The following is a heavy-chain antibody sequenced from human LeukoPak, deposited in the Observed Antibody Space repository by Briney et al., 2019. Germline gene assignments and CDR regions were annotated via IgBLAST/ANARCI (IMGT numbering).Heavy chain of an antibody. CDR2: IWYDGSNK. CDR1: GFTFSSYG. V-gene: IGHV3-33*06. CDR3: AKDPGGPDFYYYYMDV. J-gene: IGHJ6*03. Sequence: PGGSLRLSCAASGFTFSSYGMHWVRQAPGKGLEWVAVIWYDGSNKYYADSVKGRFTISRDNSKNTLYLQMNSLRAEDTAVYYGAKDPGGPDFYYYYMDVWGKGTTVTVSS.